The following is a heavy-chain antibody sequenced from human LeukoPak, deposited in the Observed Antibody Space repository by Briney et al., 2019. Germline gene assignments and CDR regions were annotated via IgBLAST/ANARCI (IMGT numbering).Heavy chain of an antibody. CDR2: ISSSSSTI. Sequence: GGSLRLSCAASGFTFSSYSMNWVRQAPGKGLEWVSYISSSSSTIYYADSVKGRFTISRDNAKNSLYLQMNSLRAEDTAVYYCARDLYLAVLLPSWFDPWGQGTLVTVSS. CDR1: GFTFSSYS. CDR3: ARDLYLAVLLPSWFDP. D-gene: IGHD3-10*01. V-gene: IGHV3-48*04. J-gene: IGHJ5*02.